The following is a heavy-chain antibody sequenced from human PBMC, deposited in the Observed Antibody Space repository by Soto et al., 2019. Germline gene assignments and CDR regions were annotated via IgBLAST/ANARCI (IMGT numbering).Heavy chain of an antibody. Sequence: SVKVSCKASGGTFSSYAISWVRQAPGQGLEWMGGIIPILGTANYAQKFQGRVTITADESTSTAYMELSSLRSGDTAVYYCASGRIFGVVNDYYYYGMDVWGQGTTVTVSS. CDR2: IIPILGTA. J-gene: IGHJ6*02. CDR1: GGTFSSYA. D-gene: IGHD3-3*01. CDR3: ASGRIFGVVNDYYYYGMDV. V-gene: IGHV1-69*13.